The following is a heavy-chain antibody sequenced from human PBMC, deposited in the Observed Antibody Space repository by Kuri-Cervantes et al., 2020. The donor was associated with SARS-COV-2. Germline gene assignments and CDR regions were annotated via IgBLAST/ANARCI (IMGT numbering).Heavy chain of an antibody. J-gene: IGHJ6*03. CDR1: GFSLSSSGVG. D-gene: IGHD7-27*01. Sequence: PTLVKPTQTLTLTCTFSGFSLSSSGVGVGWFRQPPGKALECLALIYWNSDIRYSPSLRSRLTVTKDTSNNQVVLTMTNMDPVDTATYYCAHWGRSDYYYYMDVRGKGTTVTVSS. CDR3: AHWGRSDYYYYMDV. V-gene: IGHV2-5*01. CDR2: IYWNSDI.